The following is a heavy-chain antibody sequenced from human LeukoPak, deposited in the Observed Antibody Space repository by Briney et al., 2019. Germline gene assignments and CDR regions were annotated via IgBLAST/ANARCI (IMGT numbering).Heavy chain of an antibody. CDR1: GGSISSYY. Sequence: SETLSLTCTVSGGSISSYYWGWIHQPPGKGLEWIGSIYYSGSTYYNPSLKSRVTISVDTSRNQFSLKLSSVTAADTAVYYCARGLEGPAAGIYYFDYWGQGTLVTVSS. CDR3: ARGLEGPAAGIYYFDY. D-gene: IGHD6-13*01. V-gene: IGHV4-39*07. CDR2: IYYSGST. J-gene: IGHJ4*02.